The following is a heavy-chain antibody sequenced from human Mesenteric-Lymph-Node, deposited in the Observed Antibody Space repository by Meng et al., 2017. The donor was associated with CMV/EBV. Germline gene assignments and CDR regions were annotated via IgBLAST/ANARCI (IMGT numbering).Heavy chain of an antibody. V-gene: IGHV4-39*07. Sequence: SETLSLTCTVSGGSISSSSYYWGWIRQPPGKGLEWIGSIYYSGSTYYNPSLKSRVTISVDTSKNQFSLKLSSVTAADTAVYYCARTLVPPEVIRKLGRGSGYYTTHYYYTMDVWGQGTTVTVSS. CDR3: ARTLVPPEVIRKLGRGSGYYTTHYYYTMDV. D-gene: IGHD3-3*01. CDR1: GGSISSSSYY. CDR2: IYYSGST. J-gene: IGHJ6*02.